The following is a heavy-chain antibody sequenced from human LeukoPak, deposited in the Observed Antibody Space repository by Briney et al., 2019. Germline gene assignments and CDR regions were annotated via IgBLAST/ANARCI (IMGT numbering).Heavy chain of an antibody. CDR1: GFTFSSYW. Sequence: GGSPRLSCAASGFTFSSYWMHWVRQAPGKGLVWVSRINSDGSSTSYADSVKGRFTISRDNAKNTLYLQMNSLRAEDTAVYYCARVRSNYYDSSGYPYYFDYWGQGTLVTVSS. CDR2: INSDGSST. CDR3: ARVRSNYYDSSGYPYYFDY. J-gene: IGHJ4*02. D-gene: IGHD3-22*01. V-gene: IGHV3-74*01.